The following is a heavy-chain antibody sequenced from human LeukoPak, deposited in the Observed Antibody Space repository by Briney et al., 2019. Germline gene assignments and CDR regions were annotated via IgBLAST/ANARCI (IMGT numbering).Heavy chain of an antibody. J-gene: IGHJ6*03. V-gene: IGHV3-53*01. CDR2: IYSGGST. Sequence: GGSLRLSCAASGFNFDDYGMSWVRQAPGKGLEWVSVIYSGGSTYYADSVKGRFTISRDNSKNTLYLQMNSLRAEDTAVYYCARTTVTTYNYYYMDVWGKGTTVTVSS. CDR1: GFNFDDYG. CDR3: ARTTVTTYNYYYMDV. D-gene: IGHD4-17*01.